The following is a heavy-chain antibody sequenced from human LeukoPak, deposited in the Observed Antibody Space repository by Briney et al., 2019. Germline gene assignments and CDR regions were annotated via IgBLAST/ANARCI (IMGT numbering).Heavy chain of an antibody. CDR1: GGSISSSNW. V-gene: IGHV4-4*02. D-gene: IGHD3-22*01. CDR2: IYHSGST. J-gene: IGHJ4*02. CDR3: ATGDISGFYPFDY. Sequence: SETLSLTCAVSGGSISSSNWWSWVRQPPGKGLEWIGEIYHSGSTYYNPCLESRVTISVDASKNQFSLMLTSVTAADTAVYYCATGDISGFYPFDYWGRGTLVTVSS.